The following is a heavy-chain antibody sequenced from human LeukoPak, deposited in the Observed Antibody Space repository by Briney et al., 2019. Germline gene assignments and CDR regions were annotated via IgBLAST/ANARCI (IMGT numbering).Heavy chain of an antibody. D-gene: IGHD4-23*01. J-gene: IGHJ3*02. CDR3: ARAGWYLPWGAFDI. Sequence: PSETLSLTCAVYGGSFSGYYWSWIRQPPGKGLEWIGEINHSGSTNYNPSLKSRVTISVDTSKNQFSLKLSSVTAADTAVYYCARAGWYLPWGAFDIWGQGTMVTVSS. CDR2: INHSGST. CDR1: GGSFSGYY. V-gene: IGHV4-34*01.